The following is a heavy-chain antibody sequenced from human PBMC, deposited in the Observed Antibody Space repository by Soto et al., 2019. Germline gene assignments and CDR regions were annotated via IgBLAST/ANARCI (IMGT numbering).Heavy chain of an antibody. Sequence: QDQLVQSGAEVKKPGSSVKVSCKASGGTFSSHTFSWVRQAPGQGLEWMGRIIPALGTATYAQKFKGRVTITADESATKVYMQLNSLRSEETAVYYCSRPDFGDYWYFDLWGRVTLVTVSS. CDR2: IIPALGTA. V-gene: IGHV1-69*08. J-gene: IGHJ2*01. D-gene: IGHD4-17*01. CDR1: GGTFSSHT. CDR3: SRPDFGDYWYFDL.